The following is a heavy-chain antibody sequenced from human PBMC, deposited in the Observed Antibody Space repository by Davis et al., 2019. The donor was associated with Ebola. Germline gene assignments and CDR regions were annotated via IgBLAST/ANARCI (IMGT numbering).Heavy chain of an antibody. D-gene: IGHD3-3*01. Sequence: ASVKVSCKASGYTFTSYAMNRLRHPPGQGLEWMGWINNHTGNQTYAPGFTGRFVFSFDPSVSTADLQISSIKAEDTAVSYCARDRGYDFWSGDEPPPRGYNSFDPWGQRTLVTVSS. CDR2: INNHTGNQ. J-gene: IGHJ5*02. CDR3: ARDRGYDFWSGDEPPPRGYNSFDP. V-gene: IGHV7-4-1*02. CDR1: GYTFTSYA.